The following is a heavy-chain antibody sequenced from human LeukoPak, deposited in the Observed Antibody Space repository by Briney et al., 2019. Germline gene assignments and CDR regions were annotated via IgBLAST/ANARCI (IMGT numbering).Heavy chain of an antibody. CDR2: IYFSGST. V-gene: IGHV4-59*01. CDR1: GGSISSYY. Sequence: SETLSLTCTVSGGSISSYYWSWIRQPPGKGLEWIGYIYFSGSTNYNPSLKSRVSISLDTSKNQFSLKLNSVTAADTAVYYCARDGGASRMDVWGQGTTVTVSS. CDR3: ARDGGASRMDV. J-gene: IGHJ6*02. D-gene: IGHD3-10*01.